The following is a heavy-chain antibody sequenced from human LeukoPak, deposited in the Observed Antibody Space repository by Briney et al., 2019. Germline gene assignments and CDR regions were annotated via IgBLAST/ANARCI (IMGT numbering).Heavy chain of an antibody. V-gene: IGHV3-74*01. D-gene: IGHD2/OR15-2a*01. Sequence: GGSLRLSCAASGNYWMHWVRQVPGKGLVWVSHINSDGSWTSYADSVKGRFTISKDNAKNMVYLQMNSLRAEDTAVYYCVSFYETYWGRGTLVTVSS. CDR2: INSDGSWT. CDR1: GNYW. CDR3: VSFYETY. J-gene: IGHJ4*02.